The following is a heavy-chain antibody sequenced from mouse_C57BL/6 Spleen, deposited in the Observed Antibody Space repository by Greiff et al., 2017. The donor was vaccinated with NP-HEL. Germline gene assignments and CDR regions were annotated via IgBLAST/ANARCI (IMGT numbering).Heavy chain of an antibody. D-gene: IGHD2-12*01. CDR1: GYTFTSYW. Sequence: QVQLQQPGAELVKPGASVKLSCKASGYTFTSYWMHWVKQRPGQGLEWIGMIHPNSGSTNYNEKFKSKATLTVNKSSSTAYMQLSSLTSEDSAVYYCARAPLYDGFAYWGQGTLVTVSA. CDR2: IHPNSGST. V-gene: IGHV1-64*01. CDR3: ARAPLYDGFAY. J-gene: IGHJ3*01.